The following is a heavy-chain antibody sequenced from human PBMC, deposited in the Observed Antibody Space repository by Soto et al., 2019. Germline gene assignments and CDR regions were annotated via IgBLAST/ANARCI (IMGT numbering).Heavy chain of an antibody. D-gene: IGHD6-19*01. CDR3: ARVSSSGWYGSLGY. V-gene: IGHV3-21*01. Sequence: GGSLRLSCAASGFTFSSYSMNWVRQAPGKGLEWVSSISSSSSYIYYADSVKGRFTISRDNAKNSLYLQMNSLRAEDTAVYYCARVSSSGWYGSLGYWGQGTLVTVSS. CDR2: ISSSSSYI. CDR1: GFTFSSYS. J-gene: IGHJ4*02.